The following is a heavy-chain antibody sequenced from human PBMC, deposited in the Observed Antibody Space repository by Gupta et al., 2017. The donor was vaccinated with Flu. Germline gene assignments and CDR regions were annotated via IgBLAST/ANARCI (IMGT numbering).Heavy chain of an antibody. CDR3: ARHPRTAVTTVGGMDV. J-gene: IGHJ6*02. CDR2: IYPDDSDA. V-gene: IGHV5-51*01. Sequence: MPGKGLEWMGIIYPDDSDARYSPSFQGQVTISADKSISTAYLQWSSLKASDTAMYFCARHPRTAVTTVGGMDVWGQGTTVTVSS. D-gene: IGHD4-4*01.